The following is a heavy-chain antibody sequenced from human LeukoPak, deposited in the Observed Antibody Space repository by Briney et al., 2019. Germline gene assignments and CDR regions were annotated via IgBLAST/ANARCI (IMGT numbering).Heavy chain of an antibody. Sequence: ASVTVSCKASGGTFSIYAISWVRQAPGQGLEWMGGIIPIFGTANYAQKFQGRVTITADKSTSTAYMELSSLRSEDTAVYYCATDFWSGYYAPKPYYMDVWGKGTTVTVSS. CDR1: GGTFSIYA. D-gene: IGHD3-3*01. V-gene: IGHV1-69*06. CDR3: ATDFWSGYYAPKPYYMDV. CDR2: IIPIFGTA. J-gene: IGHJ6*03.